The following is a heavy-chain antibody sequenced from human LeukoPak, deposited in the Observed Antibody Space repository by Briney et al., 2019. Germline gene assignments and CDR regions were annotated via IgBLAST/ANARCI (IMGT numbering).Heavy chain of an antibody. D-gene: IGHD3-22*01. Sequence: SETLSLTCTVSGGSVSSGSYYWSWIRQPPGKGLEWIGYIYYSGSTSYNPSLKSRVTISVDTSKNQFSLKLSSVTAADTAVYYCAILTMITSAPNWFDPWGQGTLITVSS. J-gene: IGHJ5*02. V-gene: IGHV4-61*01. CDR1: GGSVSSGSYY. CDR3: AILTMITSAPNWFDP. CDR2: IYYSGST.